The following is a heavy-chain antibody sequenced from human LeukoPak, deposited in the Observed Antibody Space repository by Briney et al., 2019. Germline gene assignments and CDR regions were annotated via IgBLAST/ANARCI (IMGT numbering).Heavy chain of an antibody. Sequence: GGSLRLSCAASGFTFSSYAMSWVRQAPGKGLEWVSAIRGSGGSTYYADSVKGRFNISRDNFKNTLYLQMNSLRAEDTAVYYCAKVPVFSLTISEVVTDDAFDIWGQGTIVTVSS. J-gene: IGHJ3*02. CDR2: IRGSGGST. CDR3: AKVPVFSLTISEVVTDDAFDI. V-gene: IGHV3-23*01. D-gene: IGHD3-3*01. CDR1: GFTFSSYA.